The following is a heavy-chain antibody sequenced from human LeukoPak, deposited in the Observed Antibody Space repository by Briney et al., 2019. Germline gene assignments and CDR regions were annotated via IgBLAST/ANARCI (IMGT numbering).Heavy chain of an antibody. V-gene: IGHV4-59*08. CDR1: GGSISTYY. Sequence: SETLALTCTVSGGSISTYYWSWIRQPPGKGPEWIGYIYYSGSTNYNPSLKSRVTISVDTSKNQFSLKLSSVTAADTAVYYCARGKLPSSAMDYWGQGTLVTVSS. J-gene: IGHJ4*02. CDR2: IYYSGST. CDR3: ARGKLPSSAMDY. D-gene: IGHD6-25*01.